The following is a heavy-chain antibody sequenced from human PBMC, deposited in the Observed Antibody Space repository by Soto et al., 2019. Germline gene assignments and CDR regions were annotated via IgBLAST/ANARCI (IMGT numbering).Heavy chain of an antibody. CDR3: ARDYYDSSGYYGAIGY. CDR1: GFTCISYS. J-gene: IGHJ4*02. V-gene: IGHV3-48*02. CDR2: ISSSSSTI. D-gene: IGHD3-22*01. Sequence: PGGSHRLSSTASGFTCISYSMNWVCQATGKGLEWVSYISSSSSTIHYADSVKGRFTISRDNAKNSLYLQMNSLRDEDTAVYYCARDYYDSSGYYGAIGYWGQGTLLTVSS.